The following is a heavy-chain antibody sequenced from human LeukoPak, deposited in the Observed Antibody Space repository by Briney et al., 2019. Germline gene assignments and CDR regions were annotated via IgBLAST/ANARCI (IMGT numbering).Heavy chain of an antibody. V-gene: IGHV4-59*01. J-gene: IGHJ3*02. CDR1: GGPINYYY. Sequence: PSETLSLTCTVSGGPINYYYWSWIRQPPREGLEWIGYISNGGTTNYNPSLKSRVTISVDKSKNQLSLKLGSVTAADTAVYHCVRLQPNTGEWAFDIWGQGTLVTVS. CDR2: ISNGGTT. D-gene: IGHD1-1*01. CDR3: VRLQPNTGEWAFDI.